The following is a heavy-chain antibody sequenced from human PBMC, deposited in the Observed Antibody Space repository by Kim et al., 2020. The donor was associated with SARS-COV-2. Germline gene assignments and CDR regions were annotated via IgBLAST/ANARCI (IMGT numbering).Heavy chain of an antibody. Sequence: GGSLRLSCAASGFTFSSYAMHWVRQAPGKGLEWVAVISYDGSNKYYADSVKGRFTISRDNSKNTLYLQMNSLRAEDTAVYYCALSGTGTWIQLWLRGEWTAPHDYWGQGTLVTVSS. CDR1: GFTFSSYA. CDR3: ALSGTGTWIQLWLRGEWTAPHDY. J-gene: IGHJ4*02. D-gene: IGHD5-18*01. CDR2: ISYDGSNK. V-gene: IGHV3-30-3*01.